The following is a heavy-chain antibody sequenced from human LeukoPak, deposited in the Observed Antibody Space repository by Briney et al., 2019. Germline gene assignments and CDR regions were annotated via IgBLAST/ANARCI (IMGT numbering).Heavy chain of an antibody. CDR3: ARHVGDFWSGFSIDS. J-gene: IGHJ4*02. CDR1: GYDFSDYW. V-gene: IGHV5-51*01. CDR2: IYHGDSET. D-gene: IGHD3-3*01. Sequence: GGSLKISCKGFGYDFSDYWMTWVRQKPGKGLEGMGIIYHGDSETRYGPSFQGQVTISADKSINTAYLHWSSLKASDTAMYYCARHVGDFWSGFSIDSWGQGTLVTVSS.